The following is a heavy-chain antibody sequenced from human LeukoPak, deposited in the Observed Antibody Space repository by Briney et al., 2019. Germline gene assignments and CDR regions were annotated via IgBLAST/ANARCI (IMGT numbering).Heavy chain of an antibody. CDR1: GFTFSSND. D-gene: IGHD6-19*01. J-gene: IGHJ4*02. Sequence: GGSLRLSCAASGFTFSSNDMSWVRQAPGKGLKWVSVISGSGGSTYYADSVKGRFTISRDNSKNTLYLQMNSLRAEDTAVYYCAKDHRGWYYFDYWGQGTLVTVSS. CDR3: AKDHRGWYYFDY. CDR2: ISGSGGST. V-gene: IGHV3-23*01.